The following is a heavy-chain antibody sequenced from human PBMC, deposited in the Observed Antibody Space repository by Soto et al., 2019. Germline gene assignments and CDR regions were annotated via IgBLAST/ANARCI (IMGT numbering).Heavy chain of an antibody. CDR1: GYTFTSYG. CDR2: ISAYNGNT. V-gene: IGHV1-18*01. D-gene: IGHD2-2*01. CDR3: ASRSTCCYRGCQYLMDV. Sequence: ASVKVSCKASGYTFTSYGISWVRQAPGQGLEWMGWISAYNGNTNYAQKLQGRVTMTTDTSTSTAYMELRSLRSDDTAVYYCASRSTCCYRGCQYLMDVWGKATTVTVS. J-gene: IGHJ6*03.